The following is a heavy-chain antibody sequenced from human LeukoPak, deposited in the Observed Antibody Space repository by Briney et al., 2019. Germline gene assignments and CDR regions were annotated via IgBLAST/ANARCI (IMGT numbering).Heavy chain of an antibody. Sequence: ASVKVSCKASGYTFTGYYMHWVRQPPGQGLEWMGWINPNSGGTNYAQKFQGRVTMTRDTSISTAYMELSRLRSDDTAVYYCAREEDGYNEPFDYWGQGTLVTVSS. V-gene: IGHV1-2*02. CDR3: AREEDGYNEPFDY. CDR2: INPNSGGT. CDR1: GYTFTGYY. J-gene: IGHJ4*02. D-gene: IGHD5-24*01.